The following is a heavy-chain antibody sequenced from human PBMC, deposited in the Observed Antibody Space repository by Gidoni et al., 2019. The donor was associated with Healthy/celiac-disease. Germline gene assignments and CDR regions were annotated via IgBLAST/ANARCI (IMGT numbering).Heavy chain of an antibody. V-gene: IGHV3-48*03. CDR3: ARLYSSSSGKGVDY. CDR2: ISIGGSTK. CDR1: GFTFSNYE. Sequence: EMQLVASGGGLVQPGGSLTLSCAASGFTFSNYEMKWVRQAPGKGLEWVAYISIGGSTKYYADSVKGRFTISRDNAKGSLFLQMKSLRAEDTAVYFCARLYSSSSGKGVDYWGQGTLVTVSS. D-gene: IGHD6-6*01. J-gene: IGHJ4*02.